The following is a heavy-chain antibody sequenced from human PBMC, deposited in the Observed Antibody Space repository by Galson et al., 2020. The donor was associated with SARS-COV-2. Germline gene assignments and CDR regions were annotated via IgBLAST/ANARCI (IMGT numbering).Heavy chain of an antibody. Sequence: GESLKISCVASGLTFSNYAMTWLRLAPGKGLEWVSSISVSGSGTYYTDSVKGRFTISRDNSKNTLYLLMISLRADDTARYYCASCDGDNCRGGFHYWGQGTLVTVSS. J-gene: IGHJ4*02. CDR1: GLTFSNYA. V-gene: IGHV3-23*01. CDR3: ASCDGDNCRGGFHY. D-gene: IGHD1-20*01. CDR2: ISVSGSGT.